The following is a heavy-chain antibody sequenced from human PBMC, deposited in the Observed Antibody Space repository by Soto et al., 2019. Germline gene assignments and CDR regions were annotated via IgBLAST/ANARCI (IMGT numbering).Heavy chain of an antibody. J-gene: IGHJ5*02. CDR2: INHSGST. D-gene: IGHD3-10*01. Sequence: QVQLQQWGAGLLKPSETLSLTCAVYGGSFSGYYWSWIRQPPGKGLELIGEINHSGSTNYNPSLKGRFTTSVDPSKNQFTLKLSSVTAAETAVYYGARGRTVLLWLGELLNWFDPWGQGTLVTVSS. CDR1: GGSFSGYY. V-gene: IGHV4-34*01. CDR3: ARGRTVLLWLGELLNWFDP.